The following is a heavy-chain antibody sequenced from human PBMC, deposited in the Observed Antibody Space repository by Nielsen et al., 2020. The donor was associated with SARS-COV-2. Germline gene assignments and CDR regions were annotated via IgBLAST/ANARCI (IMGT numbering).Heavy chain of an antibody. CDR2: IIPIFGTA. CDR1: GGTFSSYA. Sequence: SVKVSCKASGGTFSSYAISWVRQAPGQGLEWMGGIIPIFGTANYAQKFQGRVTITADESTSTAYMELSSLRSEDTAVYYCARSSSIHYYYYYYMDVWGKGTTVTVSS. D-gene: IGHD6-6*01. CDR3: ARSSSIHYYYYYYMDV. V-gene: IGHV1-69*13. J-gene: IGHJ6*03.